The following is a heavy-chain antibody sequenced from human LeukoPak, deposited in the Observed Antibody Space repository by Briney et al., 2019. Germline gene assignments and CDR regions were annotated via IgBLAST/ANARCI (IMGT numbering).Heavy chain of an antibody. CDR1: GFTFRSYA. CDR2: ISYDGSNK. D-gene: IGHD2-2*01. J-gene: IGHJ6*04. CDR3: ARDRSQVPADLYYYYYGMDV. V-gene: IGHV3-30*04. Sequence: GRSLRLSCAASGFTFRSYAMHWVRQAPGKGLEWVAVISYDGSNKYYADSVKGRFTISRDNSKNTLYLQMNSLRAEDTAVYYCARDRSQVPADLYYYYYGMDVWGKGTTVTVSS.